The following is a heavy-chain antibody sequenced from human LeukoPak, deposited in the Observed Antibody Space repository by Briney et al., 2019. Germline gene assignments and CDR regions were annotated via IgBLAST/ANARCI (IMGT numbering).Heavy chain of an antibody. V-gene: IGHV3-49*04. J-gene: IGHJ4*02. CDR2: IRRRAYGGAA. CDR1: GFAFDDFA. Sequence: PGGSLRLSCTTSGFAFDDFAMGWVRQPAGKGLEWVGFIRRRAYGGAAEYAASVKGRFIISRDDSKGIAYLQMNSLKTEDTAVYYCSRNGLVDFDYWGQGSRVLVSP. CDR3: SRNGLVDFDY.